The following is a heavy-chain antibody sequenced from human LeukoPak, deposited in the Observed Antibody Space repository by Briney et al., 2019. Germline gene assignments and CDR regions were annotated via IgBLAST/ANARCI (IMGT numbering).Heavy chain of an antibody. CDR3: TRDLVGATSDF. D-gene: IGHD1-26*01. CDR1: GFTFTTYG. J-gene: IGHJ4*02. CDR2: INIDGSDT. V-gene: IGHV3-74*01. Sequence: GGSLRLSCAASGFTFTTYGMHWVRQAPGEGLVWVARINIDGSDTNYADSVKARFTISRDNAKNMVYLQMNSLRAEDTAVYYCTRDLVGATSDFWGQGTLVTVSS.